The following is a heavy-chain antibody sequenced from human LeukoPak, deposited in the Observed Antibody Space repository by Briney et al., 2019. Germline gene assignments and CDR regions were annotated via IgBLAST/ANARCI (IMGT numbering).Heavy chain of an antibody. D-gene: IGHD2-2*01. CDR2: INHSGST. V-gene: IGHV4-34*01. Sequence: SETLSLTCAVYGGSFSGYYWNWIRQPPGKGLEWIVEINHSGSTNYNPSLKSRVTISVDRSKNQFSLKLSSVTAADTAVYYCASPSVPAAMRAFDIWGQGTMVTVSS. J-gene: IGHJ3*02. CDR3: ASPSVPAAMRAFDI. CDR1: GGSFSGYY.